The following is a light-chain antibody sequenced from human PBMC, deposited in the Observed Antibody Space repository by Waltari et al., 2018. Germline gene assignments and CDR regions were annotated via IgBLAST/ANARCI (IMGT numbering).Light chain of an antibody. Sequence: VLTQPPSASAIPGQTVTISGSGRCSNLARHYVYWYQHLPGMAPKLRVYRNNQLPSGVPDRFSSSKSGTSASLAISGLRSEDEADYYCGAWDDTLRFVFGGGTRLTVL. CDR2: RNN. J-gene: IGLJ2*01. CDR1: CSNLARHY. CDR3: GAWDDTLRFV. V-gene: IGLV1-47*01.